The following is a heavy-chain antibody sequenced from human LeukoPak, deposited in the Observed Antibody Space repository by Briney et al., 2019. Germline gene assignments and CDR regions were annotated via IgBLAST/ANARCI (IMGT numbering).Heavy chain of an antibody. CDR1: GYTFTSYA. Sequence: ASVKVSCKASGYTFTSYAMHWVRQAPGQRLEWMGWINAGNGNTKYSQKLQGRVTITRDTSASTAYMELSSLRSEDTAVYYCARFEGDYVGWFDPWGQGTLVTVSS. J-gene: IGHJ5*02. V-gene: IGHV1-3*01. CDR2: INAGNGNT. D-gene: IGHD4-23*01. CDR3: ARFEGDYVGWFDP.